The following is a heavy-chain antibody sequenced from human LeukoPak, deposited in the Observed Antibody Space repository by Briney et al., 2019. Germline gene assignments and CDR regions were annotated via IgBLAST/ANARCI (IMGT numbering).Heavy chain of an antibody. CDR3: ARGLTYYFDSSGYYVTDAFDI. CDR2: IYYSGST. CDR1: GGSISSYY. D-gene: IGHD3-22*01. Sequence: SETLSLTCTVSGGSISSYYWSWIRQPPGKGLEWIGYIYYSGSTNYNPSLKSRVTISVDTSKNQFSLKLTSVTAADTAVYYCARGLTYYFDSSGYYVTDAFDIWGPGTMVTVSS. J-gene: IGHJ3*02. V-gene: IGHV4-59*01.